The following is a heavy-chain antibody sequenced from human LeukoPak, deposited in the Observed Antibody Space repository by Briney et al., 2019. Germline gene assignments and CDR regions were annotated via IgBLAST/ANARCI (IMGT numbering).Heavy chain of an antibody. CDR1: GGTISTYA. Sequence: SVTVSCKPSGGTISTYAISWVRQAPGQGLEWMGRIIPIFDTANYAQKFQGRVTITADKSTSTTYMELSSLRSEDTAIYYCARDTDTTVVPYFEYWGQGTLVTVSS. CDR3: ARDTDTTVVPYFEY. D-gene: IGHD5-18*01. J-gene: IGHJ4*02. CDR2: IIPIFDTA. V-gene: IGHV1-69*06.